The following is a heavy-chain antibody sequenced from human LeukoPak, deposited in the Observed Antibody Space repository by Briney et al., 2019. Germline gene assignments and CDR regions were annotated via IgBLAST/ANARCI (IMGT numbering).Heavy chain of an antibody. J-gene: IGHJ4*02. CDR1: GYTFTGYY. CDR3: ARGTEYYFDY. CDR2: INPSSGGT. Sequence: GASVKVSCKASGYTFTGYYMHWVRQAPGQGLEWMGRINPSSGGTNYAQKFQGRVTMTRDTSISTAYMDLTRLRSDDTAVYYCARGTEYYFDYWGQGTLVTVSS. V-gene: IGHV1-2*06. D-gene: IGHD1-1*01.